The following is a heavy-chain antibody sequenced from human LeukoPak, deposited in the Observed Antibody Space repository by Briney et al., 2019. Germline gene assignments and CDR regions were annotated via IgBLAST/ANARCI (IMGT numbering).Heavy chain of an antibody. CDR1: GFTFSDYY. D-gene: IGHD3-3*01. J-gene: IGHJ5*02. CDR3: ARAMGYDFFLDGFDP. V-gene: IGHV3-11*04. Sequence: GGSLRLSCAASGFTFSDYYMSWIRQAPGKGLEWVSYISSSSSTIYYADSVKGRFTISRGNAKNSLYLQMNSLRAEDTAVYYCARAMGYDFFLDGFDPWGQGTLVTVSS. CDR2: ISSSSSTI.